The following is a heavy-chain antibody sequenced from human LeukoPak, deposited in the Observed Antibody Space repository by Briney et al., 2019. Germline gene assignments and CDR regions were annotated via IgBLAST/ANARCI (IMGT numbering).Heavy chain of an antibody. CDR3: AKHTEYNWNDGSGREFDY. CDR1: GFTFSSYA. Sequence: GGSLRLSCAASGFTFSSYAMTWVRQAPGKGLEWVSGISGGGDSTYHADSVKGRFTISRDNSENTLYLQMNSLRAEDTAVYYCAKHTEYNWNDGSGREFDYWGQGILVTVSS. J-gene: IGHJ4*02. CDR2: ISGGGDST. D-gene: IGHD1-1*01. V-gene: IGHV3-23*01.